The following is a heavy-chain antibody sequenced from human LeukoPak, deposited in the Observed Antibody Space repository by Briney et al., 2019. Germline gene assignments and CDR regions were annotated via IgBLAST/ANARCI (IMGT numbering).Heavy chain of an antibody. CDR1: GFTFSSYS. J-gene: IGHJ6*02. CDR3: SNYGDHEGMDV. V-gene: IGHV3-48*04. Sequence: GGSLRLSYAASGFTFSSYSMNWVRQAPGKGLEWVSYISSSSSTIYYADSVKGRFTISRDHAKNSLYLQMNSLRAEDTAVYYCSNYGDHEGMDVWGQGTTVTVSS. CDR2: ISSSSSTI. D-gene: IGHD4-17*01.